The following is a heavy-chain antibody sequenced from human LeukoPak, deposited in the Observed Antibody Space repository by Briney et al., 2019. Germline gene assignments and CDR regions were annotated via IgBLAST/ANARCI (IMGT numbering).Heavy chain of an antibody. CDR1: GFTFSSYD. V-gene: IGHV3-13*01. CDR3: ARVSYYDSSGQFGFDY. CDR2: SGTAGDT. J-gene: IGHJ4*02. Sequence: GGSLRLSCAASGFTFSSYDMHWVRQATGKGLEWVSASGTAGDTYYPGSVKGRFTISRENAKNSLYLQMNSLRAGDTAVYYCARVSYYDSSGQFGFDYWGQGTLVTVSS. D-gene: IGHD3-22*01.